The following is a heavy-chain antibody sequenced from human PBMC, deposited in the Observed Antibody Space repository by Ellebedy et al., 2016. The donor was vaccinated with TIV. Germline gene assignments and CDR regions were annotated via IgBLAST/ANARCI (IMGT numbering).Heavy chain of an antibody. Sequence: AASVKVSCKASGYTFTSYYMHWVRQAPGQGLEWMGIINPSGGSTSSAQKFQGRVTMTRDTSTTTVYLALRSLRSEDTAVYYCARDLSVGTRNYYFGMDVWGQGTTVTVSS. J-gene: IGHJ6*02. D-gene: IGHD2-2*01. CDR1: GYTFTSYY. CDR3: ARDLSVGTRNYYFGMDV. V-gene: IGHV1-46*01. CDR2: INPSGGST.